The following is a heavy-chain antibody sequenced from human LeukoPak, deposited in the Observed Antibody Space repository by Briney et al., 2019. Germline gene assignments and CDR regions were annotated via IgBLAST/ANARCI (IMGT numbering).Heavy chain of an antibody. CDR1: GFTFSSNA. D-gene: IGHD3-10*01. Sequence: PGGSLRRSCEASGFTFSSNAMSWVRQAPGKGLEWVSALSGGGDSTYYADSVKGRFTISRDNSKNTLYLQMNSLRAEDTAVYYCARGARGSGTASDYWGQGTLVTVSS. CDR3: ARGARGSGTASDY. CDR2: LSGGGDST. J-gene: IGHJ4*02. V-gene: IGHV3-23*01.